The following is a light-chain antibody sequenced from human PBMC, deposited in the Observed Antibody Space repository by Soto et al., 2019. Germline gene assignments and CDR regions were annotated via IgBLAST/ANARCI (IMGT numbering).Light chain of an antibody. J-gene: IGLJ2*01. Sequence: QSPLTQPASVSGSPGQSITISCTGTSSDVGGYNYVSWYQQHPGKAPKLMIYDVSNRPSGVSNRFSGSKSGNTASLTISGLQADDEADYYCSSYTSSSTVVFGGGTKLTVL. CDR2: DVS. CDR3: SSYTSSSTVV. V-gene: IGLV2-14*01. CDR1: SSDVGGYNY.